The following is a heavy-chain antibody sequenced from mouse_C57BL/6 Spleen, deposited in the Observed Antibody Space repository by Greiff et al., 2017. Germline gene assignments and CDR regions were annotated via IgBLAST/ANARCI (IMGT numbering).Heavy chain of an antibody. Sequence: QVQLQQPGAELVKPGASVKLSCKASGYTFTSYWMHWVKQRPGQGLEWIGMIHPNSGSTNYNEKFKSKATLTVDKSSSTAYMPLSSLTSEDSAVYECAREEGGSSAVVFAYWGQGTLVTVSA. CDR3: AREEGGSSAVVFAY. CDR2: IHPNSGST. CDR1: GYTFTSYW. D-gene: IGHD1-1*01. J-gene: IGHJ3*01. V-gene: IGHV1-64*01.